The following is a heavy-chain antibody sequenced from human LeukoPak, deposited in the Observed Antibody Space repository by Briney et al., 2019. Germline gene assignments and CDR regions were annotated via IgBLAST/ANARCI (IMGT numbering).Heavy chain of an antibody. V-gene: IGHV4-30-2*01. J-gene: IGHJ4*02. D-gene: IGHD6-19*01. Sequence: SETLSLTCTVSGGSISSGGYYWSWIRQPPGKGLEWIGYIYHSGSTNYNPSLKSRVTISVDKSKNQFSLKLSSVTAADTAVYYCARDPHSGWYSKFDYWGQGTLVTVSS. CDR2: IYHSGST. CDR1: GGSISSGGYY. CDR3: ARDPHSGWYSKFDY.